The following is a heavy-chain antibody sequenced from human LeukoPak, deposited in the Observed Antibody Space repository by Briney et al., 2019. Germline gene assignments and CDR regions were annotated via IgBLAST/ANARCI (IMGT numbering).Heavy chain of an antibody. CDR2: INPNSGGT. J-gene: IGHJ4*02. Sequence: ASVKISCKASGYTFTGYYMHWVRQAPGQGLEWMGWINPNSGGTNYAQKFQGRVTMTRDTSISTAYMELSRLRSDDSAVYYCARTPLTTVLTLNFNYSGQGTLVTVSS. D-gene: IGHD4-23*01. V-gene: IGHV1-2*02. CDR1: GYTFTGYY. CDR3: ARTPLTTVLTLNFNY.